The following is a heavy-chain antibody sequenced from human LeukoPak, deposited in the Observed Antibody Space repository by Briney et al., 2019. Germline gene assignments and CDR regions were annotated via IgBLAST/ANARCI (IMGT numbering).Heavy chain of an antibody. CDR3: AREGRWMGDY. D-gene: IGHD2-2*03. V-gene: IGHV4-39*07. CDR1: GGSISSSSYY. CDR2: IYYSGST. Sequence: PSETLSLTCAVSGGSISSSSYYWGWIRQPPGTGLEWIGSIYYSGSTYYNPSLKSRVTISVDTSKNQFSLKLSSVTAADTAVYYCAREGRWMGDYWGQGTLVTVSS. J-gene: IGHJ4*02.